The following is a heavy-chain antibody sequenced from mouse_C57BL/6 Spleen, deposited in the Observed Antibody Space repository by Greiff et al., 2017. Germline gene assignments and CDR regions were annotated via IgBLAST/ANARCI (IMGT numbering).Heavy chain of an antibody. CDR2: INPNNGGT. CDR3: ARSYTMRAMDY. D-gene: IGHD1-1*02. CDR1: GYTFTDYY. V-gene: IGHV1-26*01. J-gene: IGHJ4*01. Sequence: VQLQQSGPELVKPGASVKISCKASGYTFTDYYMNWVKQSHGKSLEWIGDINPNNGGTSYNQKFKGKATLTVDKSSSTAYMELRSLTSEDSAVYYCARSYTMRAMDYWGQGTSVTVSS.